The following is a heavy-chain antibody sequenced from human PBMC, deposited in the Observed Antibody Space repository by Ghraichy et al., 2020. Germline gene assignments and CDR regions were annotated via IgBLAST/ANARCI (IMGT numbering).Heavy chain of an antibody. CDR2: LSYDGSNK. CDR3: AKGDYYVSDY. V-gene: IGHV3-30*18. Sequence: GKSLNISCAASGFTFSNYGMHWVRQAPGKGLEWVAVLSYDGSNKDYADSVKGRFTISRDNFKNTLYLQMNSLRAEDTAVYYCAKGDYYVSDYWGQGTLVTVSS. CDR1: GFTFSNYG. D-gene: IGHD3-10*02. J-gene: IGHJ4*02.